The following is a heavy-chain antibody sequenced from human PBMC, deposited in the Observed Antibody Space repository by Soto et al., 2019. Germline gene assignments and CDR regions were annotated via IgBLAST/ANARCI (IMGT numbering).Heavy chain of an antibody. V-gene: IGHV1-3*01. J-gene: IGHJ6*03. CDR3: ARGTPITGTTSYYYYYYMDV. CDR2: INAGNGNT. CDR1: GYTFTSYA. Sequence: GASVKVSCKASGYTFTSYAMHWVRQAPGQRLEWMGWINAGNGNTKYSQKFQGRVTITRDTSASTAYMELSSLRSEDTAVYYCARGTPITGTTSYYYYYYMDVSGKGTTVTVSS. D-gene: IGHD1-20*01.